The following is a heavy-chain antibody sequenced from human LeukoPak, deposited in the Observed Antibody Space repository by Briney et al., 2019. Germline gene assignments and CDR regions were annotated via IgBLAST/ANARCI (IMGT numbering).Heavy chain of an antibody. D-gene: IGHD3-16*01. J-gene: IGHJ5*02. Sequence: ASVKVSCKVAGYTLNGVSMHWVRQAPGKGLEWMGGFDPEDGERIYAQKFQGRVTMTEDTSTDTAYMELSSLTSEDTAMYYCATENFGLGSPFDPWGQGTLVTVSS. CDR1: GYTLNGVS. CDR2: FDPEDGER. V-gene: IGHV1-24*01. CDR3: ATENFGLGSPFDP.